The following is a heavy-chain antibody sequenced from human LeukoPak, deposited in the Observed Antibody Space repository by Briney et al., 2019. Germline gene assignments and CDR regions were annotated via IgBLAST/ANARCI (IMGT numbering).Heavy chain of an antibody. CDR3: TTDILFTGGIAIDY. V-gene: IGHV3-15*01. CDR2: IKSKTDGGTT. CDR1: GFTFSNAW. Sequence: GGSLRLSCAPSGFTFSNAWMSWVRQAPGKGLEWVGRIKSKTDGGTTDYAAPVKGRFTISRDDSKNTLYLQTNSLKTEDTAVYYCTTDILFTGGIAIDYWGQGTLVTVSS. J-gene: IGHJ4*02. D-gene: IGHD7-27*01.